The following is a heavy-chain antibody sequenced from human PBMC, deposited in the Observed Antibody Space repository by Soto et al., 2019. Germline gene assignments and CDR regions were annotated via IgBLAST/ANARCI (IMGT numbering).Heavy chain of an antibody. CDR3: ARADGSAFDV. CDR1: GFSVSEKH. V-gene: IGHV3-66*01. CDR2: IYSTYGRSRT. J-gene: IGHJ3*01. D-gene: IGHD1-26*01. Sequence: EEQLVGSGGGLVQLGGSLRLSCAASGFSVSEKHMSWVRQAPGEGLEWVSTIYSTYGRSRTGYADSVVGRFTISRDNSKNTLSVEINILRAEDTAVYYYARADGSAFDVWGQGAMVIVSS.